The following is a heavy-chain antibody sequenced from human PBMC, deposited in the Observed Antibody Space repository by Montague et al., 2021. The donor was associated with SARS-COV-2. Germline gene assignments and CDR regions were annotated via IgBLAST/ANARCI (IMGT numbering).Heavy chain of an antibody. D-gene: IGHD2-2*01. CDR2: ITYIGST. V-gene: IGHV4-59*12. CDR1: GGTISSYY. Sequence: SETLSLTCTVSGGTISSYYYSWLRQPPGKALEWIGYITYIGSTNYNPFLKSRVTVSIDTSKNQFSLKLSSVTAADSAVYYCASQGSCYCSSTSCYGADHPFDHWGQGTMVTVSS. CDR3: ASQGSCYCSSTSCYGADHPFDH. J-gene: IGHJ3*01.